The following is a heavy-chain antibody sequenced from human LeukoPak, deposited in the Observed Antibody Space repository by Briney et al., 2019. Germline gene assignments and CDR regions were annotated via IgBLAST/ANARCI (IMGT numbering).Heavy chain of an antibody. J-gene: IGHJ4*02. CDR2: GNHIGRT. V-gene: IGHV4-34*01. D-gene: IGHD3-16*02. Sequence: PSETLSLTCAINGGYFTGYYWTWIRQPPGKGLDWIGEGNHIGRTAYNPSLKSRVSISVDSSKNQFSLKLHSVTAADTARYYCARRDPNYVWGSYRFWGQGALVIVSS. CDR3: ARRDPNYVWGSYRF. CDR1: GGYFTGYY.